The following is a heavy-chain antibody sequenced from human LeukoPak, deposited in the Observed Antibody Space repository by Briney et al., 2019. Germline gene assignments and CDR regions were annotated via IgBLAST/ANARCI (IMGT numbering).Heavy chain of an antibody. Sequence: GGSLRLSCAVSGFTFSNNAIKWARQAPGKGLEWVSLISGSTGSTYYADSVKGRFSISRDNSKNTLCLQMNSLRAEDTAVYYCESLDIVTTIGSFFLWGQGTLVTVSS. J-gene: IGHJ4*02. CDR3: ESLDIVTTIGSFFL. V-gene: IGHV3-23*01. CDR2: ISGSTGST. D-gene: IGHD5-12*01. CDR1: GFTFSNNA.